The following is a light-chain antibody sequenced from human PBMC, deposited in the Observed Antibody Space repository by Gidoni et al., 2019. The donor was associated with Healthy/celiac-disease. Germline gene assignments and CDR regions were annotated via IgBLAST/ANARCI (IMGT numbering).Light chain of an antibody. J-gene: IGKJ5*01. Sequence: DLQMPQSPSSLSASVGDRVTITCHASQDISNYLNWYQQKTGKAPKLLIYDASNVETGVPSRFRGSGSGKDFTFTISSLQPEDIETYYCQQYDNIPITFXQXKRLEIK. CDR2: DAS. V-gene: IGKV1-33*01. CDR1: QDISNY. CDR3: QQYDNIPIT.